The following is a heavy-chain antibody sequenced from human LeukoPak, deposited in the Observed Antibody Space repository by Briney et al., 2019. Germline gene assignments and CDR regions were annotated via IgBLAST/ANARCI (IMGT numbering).Heavy chain of an antibody. V-gene: IGHV4-34*01. CDR3: ARGGDYVWGSYRLYYFDY. Sequence: PSETLSLTCAVYGGSFSGYYWSWIRQPPGKGLEWIGEINHSGSTNYNPSLKSRVTISVDTSKNQFSLKLSSVTAADTAVYYCARGGDYVWGSYRLYYFDYWGQGTLVTVSS. D-gene: IGHD3-16*02. CDR2: INHSGST. J-gene: IGHJ4*02. CDR1: GGSFSGYY.